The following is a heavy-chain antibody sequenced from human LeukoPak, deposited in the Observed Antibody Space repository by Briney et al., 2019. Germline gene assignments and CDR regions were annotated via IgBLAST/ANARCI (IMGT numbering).Heavy chain of an antibody. Sequence: SETLSLTCTVSGGSMSSYYWSWIRQPAGKGLEWIGRISTSGSTNYSPSLKSRVTMSVDSSKNQFSLNLSSVTAADTAVYYCARGYGSGSFPLDYWGQGTLVTVSS. V-gene: IGHV4-4*07. CDR3: ARGYGSGSFPLDY. CDR2: ISTSGST. J-gene: IGHJ4*02. D-gene: IGHD3-10*01. CDR1: GGSMSSYY.